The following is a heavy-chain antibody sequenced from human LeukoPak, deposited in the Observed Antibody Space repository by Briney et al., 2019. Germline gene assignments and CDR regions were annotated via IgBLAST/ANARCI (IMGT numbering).Heavy chain of an antibody. CDR3: ARRSFAGYYYDSSGYYGDAFDI. D-gene: IGHD3-22*01. Sequence: SLKVSCKAAGGTFGSYAISCVRQAPGHGLEWMGGIIPIFGTANYAQKFQGRVTITTDESTSTAYMALSSLRSEDTAVYSWARRSFAGYYYDSSGYYGDAFDIWGQGTMVTVSS. V-gene: IGHV1-69*05. J-gene: IGHJ3*02. CDR2: IIPIFGTA. CDR1: GGTFGSYA.